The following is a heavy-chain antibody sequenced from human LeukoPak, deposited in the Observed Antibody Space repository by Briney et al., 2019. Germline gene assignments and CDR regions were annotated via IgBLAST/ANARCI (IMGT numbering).Heavy chain of an antibody. CDR3: ARANWPYYYYYMDV. Sequence: GASVKVSCKASGYTFSRYAISWVRQAPGQGLEWMGWISGYNGNTNYAQKLQGRVNMTIDTSTSTAYMELRSLRSDDAAVYYCARANWPYYYYYMDVWGKGTTVTVSS. D-gene: IGHD1-1*01. CDR2: ISGYNGNT. CDR1: GYTFSRYA. V-gene: IGHV1-18*01. J-gene: IGHJ6*03.